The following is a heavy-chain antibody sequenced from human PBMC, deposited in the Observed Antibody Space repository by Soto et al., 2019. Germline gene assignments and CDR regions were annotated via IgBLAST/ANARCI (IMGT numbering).Heavy chain of an antibody. V-gene: IGHV1-3*01. J-gene: IGHJ5*02. CDR1: GYTFTSYA. D-gene: IGHD2-2*01. CDR2: INAGNGNT. Sequence: ASVKVSCKASGYTFTSYAMHWVRQAPGQRLEWMGWINAGNGNTKYSQKFQGRVTITRDTSASTAYMELSSLRSEDTAVYYCARDIHYVVVPAAIGWFDPWGQGTLVTVSS. CDR3: ARDIHYVVVPAAIGWFDP.